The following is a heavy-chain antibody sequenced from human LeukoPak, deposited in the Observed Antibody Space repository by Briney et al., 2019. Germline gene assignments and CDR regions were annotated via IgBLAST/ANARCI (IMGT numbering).Heavy chain of an antibody. CDR3: ARQEGGGNYRWYY. V-gene: IGHV4-34*01. Sequence: SETLSLTCAVYGGSFSGYYWSWIRQPPGKGLEWIGEINHSGSTNYNPSLKSRVTISVDTSKNQFSLKLSSVTAADTAVYYCARQEGGGNYRWYYWGQGTLVTVSS. J-gene: IGHJ4*02. D-gene: IGHD3-16*02. CDR1: GGSFSGYY. CDR2: INHSGST.